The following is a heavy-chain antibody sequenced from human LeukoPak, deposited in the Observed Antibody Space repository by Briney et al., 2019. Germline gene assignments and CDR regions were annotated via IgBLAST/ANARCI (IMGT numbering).Heavy chain of an antibody. CDR3: ATADSSAYREHDGFDL. CDR2: IYPRDSDT. Sequence: GESLKISCKGSGYSFTSFWIGWVRQMPGKGPEWMGIIYPRDSDTRYSPSFQGQVTISADKSISTAYLQWSSLKASDTAMYYCATADSSAYREHDGFDLWGQGTMVTVSS. V-gene: IGHV5-51*01. J-gene: IGHJ3*01. D-gene: IGHD3-22*01. CDR1: GYSFTSFW.